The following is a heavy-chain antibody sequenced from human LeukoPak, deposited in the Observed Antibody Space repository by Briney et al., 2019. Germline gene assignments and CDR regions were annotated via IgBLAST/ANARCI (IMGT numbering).Heavy chain of an antibody. V-gene: IGHV7-4-1*02. CDR1: GYTFTSYA. CDR3: ARVRADRTRAYRYGEDYHYYMDV. D-gene: IGHD5-18*01. Sequence: GASVKVSCKASGYTFTSYAMNWVRQAPGQGLEWMGWINTNTGDPTYAQAFTGRIVFSLDTSVSTAYLEISSLKAEDTAVYYCARVRADRTRAYRYGEDYHYYMDVWGKGTAVTVSS. J-gene: IGHJ6*03. CDR2: INTNTGDP.